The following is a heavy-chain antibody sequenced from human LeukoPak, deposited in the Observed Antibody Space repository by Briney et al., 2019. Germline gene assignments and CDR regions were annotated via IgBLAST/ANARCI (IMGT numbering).Heavy chain of an antibody. CDR3: ARERRRIVATTHYFDY. V-gene: IGHV4-34*01. CDR1: GGSFSGYY. D-gene: IGHD5-12*01. Sequence: SETLSLTCAVYGGSFSGYYWSWIRQPPGKGLEWIGEINHSGSTNYNPSLKSRVTISVDTSKNQFSLELSSVTAADTAVYYCARERRRIVATTHYFDYWGQGTLVTVSS. CDR2: INHSGST. J-gene: IGHJ4*02.